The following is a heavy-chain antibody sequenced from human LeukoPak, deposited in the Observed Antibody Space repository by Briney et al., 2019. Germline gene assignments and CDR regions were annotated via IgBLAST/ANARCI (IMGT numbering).Heavy chain of an antibody. Sequence: SETLSLTCTVSGGSISSSTYYWGWIRQPPGKGLEWIGRIYTSGITNYNPSLKSRVSMSEDTSKNQFSLKLKSVTAADTAVYYCVRGSAAAGLRFDYWGQGTLVTVSS. V-gene: IGHV4-61*05. J-gene: IGHJ4*02. D-gene: IGHD6-13*01. CDR2: IYTSGIT. CDR1: GGSISSSTYY. CDR3: VRGSAAAGLRFDY.